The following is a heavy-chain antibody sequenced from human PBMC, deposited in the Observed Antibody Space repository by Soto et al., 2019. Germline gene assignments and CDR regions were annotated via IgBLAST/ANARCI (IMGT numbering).Heavy chain of an antibody. V-gene: IGHV3-33*01. D-gene: IGHD2-2*01. CDR1: GFTFSSYG. J-gene: IGHJ6*03. CDR2: IWYDGSNK. CDR3: ARQQIVVVPAAQDSYYYYYMDV. Sequence: QVQLVESGGGVVQPGRSLRLSCAASGFTFSSYGMHWVRQAPGKGLEWVAVIWYDGSNKYYADSVKGRFTISRDNSKNTLYRQMNSLRAEDTAVYYCARQQIVVVPAAQDSYYYYYMDVWGKGTTVTVSS.